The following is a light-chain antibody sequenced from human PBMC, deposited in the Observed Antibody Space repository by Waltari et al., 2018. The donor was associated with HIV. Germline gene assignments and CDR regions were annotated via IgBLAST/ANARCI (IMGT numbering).Light chain of an antibody. V-gene: IGKV4-1*01. CDR1: QNILDISNNKNY. CDR2: WAS. CDR3: QQHFSTPWT. Sequence: DIVMTQSPDALAVSVGERASINCKSSQNILDISNNKNYLTWYQQQPGQSPKLLIYWASTRESGVPDRFRGSGSGTDFTLTISSLQAEDVAVYYCQQHFSTPWTFGPGTKVGIK. J-gene: IGKJ1*01.